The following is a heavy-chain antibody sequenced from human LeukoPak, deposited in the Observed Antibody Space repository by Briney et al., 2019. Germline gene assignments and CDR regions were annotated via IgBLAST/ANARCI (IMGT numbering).Heavy chain of an antibody. CDR1: GGSVSSGSYY. V-gene: IGHV4-61*01. CDR2: IYYSGSA. J-gene: IGHJ4*02. D-gene: IGHD5-24*01. CDR3: ARVRRDGYNSPDY. Sequence: SETLSLTCTVSGGSVSSGSYYWSWIRQPPGKGLEWVGYIYYSGSAYYNPSLESRVTISVDTSKNQFSLKLSSVTAADTAVYYCARVRRDGYNSPDYWGQGTLVTVSS.